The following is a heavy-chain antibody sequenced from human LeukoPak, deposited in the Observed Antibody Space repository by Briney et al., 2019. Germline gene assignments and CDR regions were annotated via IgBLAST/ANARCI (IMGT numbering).Heavy chain of an antibody. CDR1: GFTFSSYE. J-gene: IGHJ3*02. CDR2: ISSSGSTI. V-gene: IGHV3-48*03. CDR3: AREPVVVTAAAFDI. D-gene: IGHD2-21*02. Sequence: GGSLRLSCAASGFTFSSYEMNWVRQAPGKGLEWVSYISSSGSTIYYADSVKGRFTISRDNAKNSLYLQMDSLRAEDTAVYYCAREPVVVTAAAFDIWGQGTMVTVSS.